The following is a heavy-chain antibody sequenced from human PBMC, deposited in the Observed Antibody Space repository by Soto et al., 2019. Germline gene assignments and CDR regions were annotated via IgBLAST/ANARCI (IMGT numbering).Heavy chain of an antibody. J-gene: IGHJ4*02. Sequence: LRLSCAASGFTFSTHWMHWVRQAPGKGLVWVARIKGDGTSITYADSVKGRFTISRDNAKNMLDLQMNSLRAEDTAVYYCASIPPSAVGASSEVDYWGQGTLVTVSS. CDR3: ASIPPSAVGASSEVDY. V-gene: IGHV3-74*03. CDR2: IKGDGTSI. CDR1: GFTFSTHW. D-gene: IGHD1-26*01.